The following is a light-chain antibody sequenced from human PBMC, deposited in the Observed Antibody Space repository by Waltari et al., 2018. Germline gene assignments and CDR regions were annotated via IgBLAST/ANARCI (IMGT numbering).Light chain of an antibody. Sequence: DIQMTQSPSTLSASVGDRVSITCRASQSISIWLAWYQQRSGKAPELLISKSSSLESGVPSRFSGSGSGTEFTLTITNLHPDDFATYYCQHYDNYPVAFGQGTKLEIK. CDR2: KSS. CDR3: QHYDNYPVA. V-gene: IGKV1-5*03. CDR1: QSISIW. J-gene: IGKJ2*01.